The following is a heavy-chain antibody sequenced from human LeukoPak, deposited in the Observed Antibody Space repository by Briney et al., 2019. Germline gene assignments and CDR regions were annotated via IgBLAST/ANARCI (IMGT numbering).Heavy chain of an antibody. CDR2: IYYTGST. CDR1: GGSIDSYY. CDR3: ARGTYGYYMDV. Sequence: SETLSLTCTVSGGSIDSYYWSWIRQPPGKGLEWIGYIYYTGSTEYHPSLKSRVTISLDTSKNQFSLKLSSVTAADTAVYFCARGTYGYYMDVWGKGTTVTVSS. V-gene: IGHV4-59*08. J-gene: IGHJ6*03. D-gene: IGHD4-17*01.